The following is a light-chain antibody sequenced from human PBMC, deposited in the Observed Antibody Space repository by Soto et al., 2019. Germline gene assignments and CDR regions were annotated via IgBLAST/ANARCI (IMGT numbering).Light chain of an antibody. CDR2: DVS. CDR1: SSDVGGYDY. Sequence: QSVLTQPASVSGSPGQSITISCTGSSSDVGGYDYVSWYQHHPGKAPKLMIHDVSNRPSGVSNRFSGSKSGNTASLTISGLQAEDGADYYCSSYTSSSTSYVFGTGTKVTVL. V-gene: IGLV2-14*03. CDR3: SSYTSSSTSYV. J-gene: IGLJ1*01.